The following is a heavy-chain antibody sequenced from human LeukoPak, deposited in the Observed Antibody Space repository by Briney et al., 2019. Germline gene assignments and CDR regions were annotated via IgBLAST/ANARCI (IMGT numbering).Heavy chain of an antibody. CDR3: ARDYDSSGSFDY. V-gene: IGHV4-39*07. J-gene: IGHJ4*02. Sequence: SETLSLTCTVSGGSISSSSYYWGWIRQPPGKGLEWIGSIYYSGSTYYNPSLKSRVTISVDTSKNQFSLKLSSVTAADTAVYYCARDYDSSGSFDYWGQETLVTVSS. CDR1: GGSISSSSYY. CDR2: IYYSGST. D-gene: IGHD3-22*01.